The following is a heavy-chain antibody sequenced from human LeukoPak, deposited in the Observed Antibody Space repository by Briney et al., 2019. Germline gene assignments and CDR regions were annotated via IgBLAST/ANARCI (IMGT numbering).Heavy chain of an antibody. V-gene: IGHV4-39*01. CDR2: IYYSGST. CDR1: GGSISSSSYY. D-gene: IGHD6-13*01. Sequence: SETLSLTCTASGGSISSSSYYWGWIRQPPGKGLEWIGSIYYSGSTYYNPSLKSRVTISVDTSKNQFSLKLSSVTAADTAVYYCARGRRIAANLGGYFDYWGQGTLVTVSS. J-gene: IGHJ4*02. CDR3: ARGRRIAANLGGYFDY.